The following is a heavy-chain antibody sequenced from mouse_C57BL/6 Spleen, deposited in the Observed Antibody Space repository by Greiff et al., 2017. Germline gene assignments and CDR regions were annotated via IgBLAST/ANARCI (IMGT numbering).Heavy chain of an antibody. CDR2: IWPGGGT. Sequence: VQLQESGPGLVAPSQSLSITCTVSGFSLTSYAISWVRQPPGQGLEWLGVIWPGGGTNYNSALNSRLSISKDNSKSKVFLKMNSLQSDDTARYYCARALGRNAMDYWGQGTSVTVSS. CDR1: GFSLTSYA. CDR3: ARALGRNAMDY. D-gene: IGHD4-1*01. J-gene: IGHJ4*01. V-gene: IGHV2-9-1*01.